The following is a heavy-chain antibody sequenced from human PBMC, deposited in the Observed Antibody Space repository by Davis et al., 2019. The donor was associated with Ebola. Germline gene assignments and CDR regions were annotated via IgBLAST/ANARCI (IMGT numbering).Heavy chain of an antibody. V-gene: IGHV4-59*01. CDR3: ARGVFGAFFDS. Sequence: PSETLSLTCSVSGTSISPYYWSWIRQTPGKGLDWIGYVEHHGRTEYIPSFNSRVTISVDTSKSQFSLKLTSVTTADTAVYYFARGVFGAFFDSWGQGALVTVSS. J-gene: IGHJ4*02. CDR1: GTSISPYY. D-gene: IGHD3-10*01. CDR2: VEHHGRT.